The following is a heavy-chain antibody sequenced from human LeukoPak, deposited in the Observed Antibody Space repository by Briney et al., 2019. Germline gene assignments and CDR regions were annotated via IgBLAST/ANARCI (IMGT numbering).Heavy chain of an antibody. D-gene: IGHD3-10*01. CDR2: INEDGSEK. J-gene: IGHJ4*02. Sequence: GGSLRLSCAAAGFIFRIYWMGWVRQAPGKGLEWVANINEDGSEKYYVDSVKGRFIISRDNAKNSLYLQMNILRAEDTAVFYCLSGSGHCGQGTLVTVSS. CDR1: GFIFRIYW. CDR3: LSGSGH. V-gene: IGHV3-7*01.